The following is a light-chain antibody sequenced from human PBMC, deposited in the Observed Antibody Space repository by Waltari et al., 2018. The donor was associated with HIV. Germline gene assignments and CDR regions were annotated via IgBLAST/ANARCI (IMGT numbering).Light chain of an antibody. CDR2: DVT. CDR3: SSYTSSSTWV. V-gene: IGLV2-14*03. Sequence: QSALTQPASVSGSPGQSITISCTGTSSDGGGYNYVSWYQQHPGKVPKLMIYDVTNRPSGVSNRFSGSKSGNTASLTISGLQVEDEADYYCSSYTSSSTWVFGGGTKLTVL. J-gene: IGLJ3*02. CDR1: SSDGGGYNY.